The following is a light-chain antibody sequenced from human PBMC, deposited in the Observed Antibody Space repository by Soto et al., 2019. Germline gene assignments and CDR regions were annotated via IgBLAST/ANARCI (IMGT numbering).Light chain of an antibody. CDR1: QSFXSW. CDR2: YAS. Sequence: IQMTQSPSSLSASVGDRVTITCRASQSFXSWLGWYQQKPGKAPKVLXDYASSLARGGPSRLSGSGSATEFTLPISSLQPYDFANYYFQQYKSDSKTFGQGTKVDIK. CDR3: QQYKSDSKT. V-gene: IGKV1-5*01. J-gene: IGKJ1*01.